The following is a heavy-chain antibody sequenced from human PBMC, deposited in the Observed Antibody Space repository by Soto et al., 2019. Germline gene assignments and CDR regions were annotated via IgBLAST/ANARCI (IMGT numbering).Heavy chain of an antibody. D-gene: IGHD3-10*01. CDR1: GGSISSYY. Sequence: SETLSLTCTVSGGSISSYYWSWIRQRPGKGLEWIGYIYYSGSTNYNPSLKSRVTISVDTSKNQFSLKLSSVTAAATAVYYCARELRIQGVMGWLEAWGEGALVTVTS. CDR3: ARELRIQGVMGWLEA. CDR2: IYYSGST. V-gene: IGHV4-59*01. J-gene: IGHJ5*02.